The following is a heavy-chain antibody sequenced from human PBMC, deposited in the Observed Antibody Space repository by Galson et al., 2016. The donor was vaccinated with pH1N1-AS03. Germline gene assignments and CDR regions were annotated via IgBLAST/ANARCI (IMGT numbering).Heavy chain of an antibody. Sequence: SETLSLTCTVSGGSISSGSYYWAWIRQPPGKGLEWIGSIFYSGDTFYNPSLKSRVTISVDTSKNQFSLKLSSVTAADTAVYYCAAGQGWQFDYWGQGTLVTASS. CDR3: AAGQGWQFDY. J-gene: IGHJ4*02. CDR1: GGSISSGSYY. CDR2: IFYSGDT. D-gene: IGHD2-15*01. V-gene: IGHV4-39*01.